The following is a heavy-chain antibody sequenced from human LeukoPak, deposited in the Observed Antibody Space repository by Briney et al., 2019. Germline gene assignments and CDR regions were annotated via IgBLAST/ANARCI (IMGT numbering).Heavy chain of an antibody. V-gene: IGHV4-34*01. CDR1: GGSFSGYY. D-gene: IGHD6-19*01. Sequence: PSGTLSLTCAVYGGSFSGYYWSWIRQPPGKGLEWIGEINHSGSTNYNPSLKSRVTISVDTSKNQFSLKLSSVTAADTAVYYCARGRGRPAVAATPYYFDYWGQGTLVTVSS. J-gene: IGHJ4*02. CDR3: ARGRGRPAVAATPYYFDY. CDR2: INHSGST.